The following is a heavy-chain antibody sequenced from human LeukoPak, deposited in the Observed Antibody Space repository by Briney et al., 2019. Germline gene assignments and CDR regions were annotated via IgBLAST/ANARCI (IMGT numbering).Heavy chain of an antibody. J-gene: IGHJ6*04. CDR1: GGSISNYH. CDR3: PRAHGPPDGMDV. D-gene: IGHD2-8*01. V-gene: IGHV4-59*01. Sequence: PSETLSLTCTVSGGSISNYHWSWISQPPGKGLEWIWYIYYSRTPNYNPSLKSRHTKSVDTYKYQYSLQRSAVTAADTAVYYCPRAHGPPDGMDVWRKPTTVTVSS. CDR2: IYYSRTP.